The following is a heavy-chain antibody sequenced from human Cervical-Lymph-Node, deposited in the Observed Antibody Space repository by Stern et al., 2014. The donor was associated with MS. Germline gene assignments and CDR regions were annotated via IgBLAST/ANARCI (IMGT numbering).Heavy chain of an antibody. J-gene: IGHJ6*02. CDR3: VKDHSSSWSLLEYGMDV. D-gene: IGHD6-13*01. CDR2: ISYDGSNK. CDR1: GFTFSSYG. Sequence: VQLVESGGGVVQPGRSLRLSCAASGFTFSSYGMHWVRQAPGKGLEWVAVISYDGSNKYYADSVKGRFTISRDNSKKTLYLQMNSLRAEDTAVYYCVKDHSSSWSLLEYGMDVWGQGTTVTVSS. V-gene: IGHV3-30*18.